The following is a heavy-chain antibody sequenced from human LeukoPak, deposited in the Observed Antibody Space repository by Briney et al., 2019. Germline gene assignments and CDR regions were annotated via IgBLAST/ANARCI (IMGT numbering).Heavy chain of an antibody. CDR1: GYIFGHNG. CDR2: ISAYYGDT. CDR3: ARDLGPYYDSSGYYRYDAFDI. D-gene: IGHD3-22*01. Sequence: ASVKVSCKTSGYIFGHNGISWVRQAPGQGPEWMGWISAYYGDTKYAQKFQGRVTMTRDTSTSTVYMELRSLRSDDTAVYYCARDLGPYYDSSGYYRYDAFDIWGQGTMVTVSS. J-gene: IGHJ3*02. V-gene: IGHV1-18*01.